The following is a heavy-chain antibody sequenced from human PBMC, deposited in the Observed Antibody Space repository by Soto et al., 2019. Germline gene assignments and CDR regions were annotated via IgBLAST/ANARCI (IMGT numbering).Heavy chain of an antibody. CDR1: GYTFTTYY. Sequence: ASVKVSCKAAGYTFTTYYMHWVRQAPGQGLEWMGVIDPTHGSTTYAQKFQGRVTMTSDTSTNTVYMGLSSLKSEDTAVYYCARVPYDTTGYYAFWGQGTLVTVSS. CDR3: ARVPYDTTGYYAF. CDR2: IDPTHGST. J-gene: IGHJ4*02. D-gene: IGHD3-22*01. V-gene: IGHV1-46*01.